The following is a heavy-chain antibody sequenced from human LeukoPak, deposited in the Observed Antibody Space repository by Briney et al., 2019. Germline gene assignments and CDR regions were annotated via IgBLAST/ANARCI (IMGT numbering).Heavy chain of an antibody. CDR1: GGSISSYY. CDR2: IYYSGST. CDR3: ARDPHYDFWSGLEN. J-gene: IGHJ4*02. D-gene: IGHD3-3*01. Sequence: PSETLSLTCTVSGGSISSYYWSWIRQPPGKGLEWIGYIYYSGSTNYNPSLKSRVTMSVDTSKNQFSLKLSSVTAADTAVYYCARDPHYDFWSGLENWGQGTLVTVSS. V-gene: IGHV4-59*12.